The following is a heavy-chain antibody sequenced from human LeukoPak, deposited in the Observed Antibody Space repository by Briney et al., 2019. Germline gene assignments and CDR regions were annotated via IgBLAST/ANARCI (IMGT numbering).Heavy chain of an antibody. CDR3: ARVALWFGAATRDYYYGMDV. CDR2: IIPIFGTA. J-gene: IGHJ6*02. D-gene: IGHD3-10*01. Sequence: SVKVSCKASGGTFSSYAISWVRQAPGQGLEWMGGIIPIFGTANYAQKFQGRVTITADESTSTAYMELSSLRSEDTAVYYCARVALWFGAATRDYYYGMDVWGQGTTVTVSS. V-gene: IGHV1-69*01. CDR1: GGTFSSYA.